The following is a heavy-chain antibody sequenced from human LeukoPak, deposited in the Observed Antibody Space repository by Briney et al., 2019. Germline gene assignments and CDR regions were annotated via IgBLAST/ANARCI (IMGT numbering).Heavy chain of an antibody. V-gene: IGHV3-48*04. J-gene: IGHJ4*02. CDR3: ARRRDYFDY. CDR1: GFTFSNYA. Sequence: GSLRLSCAASGFTFSNYAMHWVRQAPGRGLEWVSYISSGGSTIYYADSVKGRFTISRDNAKNSLFLQMNSLRAEDTAVYYCARRRDYFDYWGQGTLVTVSS. CDR2: ISSGGSTI.